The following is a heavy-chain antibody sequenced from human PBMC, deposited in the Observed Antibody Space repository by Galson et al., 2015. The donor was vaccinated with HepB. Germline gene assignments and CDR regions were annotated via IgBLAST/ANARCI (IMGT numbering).Heavy chain of an antibody. Sequence: SLRLSCAAHGFTFSGYAWSCVRQAQRKGLEWVSAISGSGGSTYYADSVKGRFTISRDNSKNTLYLQMNSLRAEDTAVYYCAKAGRFGGMITFGDLDYWGQGTLVTVSS. CDR2: ISGSGGST. J-gene: IGHJ4*02. V-gene: IGHV3-23*01. D-gene: IGHD3-16*01. CDR1: GFTFSGYA. CDR3: AKAGRFGGMITFGDLDY.